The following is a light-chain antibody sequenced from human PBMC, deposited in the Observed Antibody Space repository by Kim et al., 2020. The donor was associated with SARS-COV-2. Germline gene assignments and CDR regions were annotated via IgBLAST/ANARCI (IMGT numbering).Light chain of an antibody. CDR2: WAS. J-gene: IGKJ3*01. Sequence: DIVMTQSPDSLAVSLGERATINRKSSQSVLYSSSNKNYLAWYQQKAGQPPKLLIYWASTRESGVPDRFSGSGSGTDFTLTISSLQAEDVAVYYCQQYYSIPFTFGPGTKVDIK. CDR1: QSVLYSSSNKNY. V-gene: IGKV4-1*01. CDR3: QQYYSIPFT.